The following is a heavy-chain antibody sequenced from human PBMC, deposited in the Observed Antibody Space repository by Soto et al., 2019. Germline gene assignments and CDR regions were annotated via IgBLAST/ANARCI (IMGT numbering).Heavy chain of an antibody. Sequence: GASVKVSCKASGYTYTYRYLHWVRQAPGQALEWMGWITPFNGNTKYAQKFQDRVTITRDRSMSTAYLEMSSLRSDDTAVYYCARSNCGGDCYSGMDVWGQGTTVTVS. CDR1: GYTYTYRY. V-gene: IGHV1-45*02. D-gene: IGHD2-21*02. CDR2: ITPFNGNT. J-gene: IGHJ6*02. CDR3: ARSNCGGDCYSGMDV.